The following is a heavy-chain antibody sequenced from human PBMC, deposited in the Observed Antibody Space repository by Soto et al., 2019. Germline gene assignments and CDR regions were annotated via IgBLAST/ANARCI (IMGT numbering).Heavy chain of an antibody. CDR2: IYYSGST. V-gene: IGHV4-39*01. CDR3: ARQWRYSYGMDV. Sequence: SETLSLTCTVSGGSISSSSYYWGWIRQPPGQGLEWIGSIYYSGSTYYNPSLKSRVTISVDTSKNQFSLKLSAVTAADTAVYYCARQWRYSYGMDVWGQGTTVTVSS. CDR1: GGSISSSSYY. J-gene: IGHJ6*02. D-gene: IGHD4-4*01.